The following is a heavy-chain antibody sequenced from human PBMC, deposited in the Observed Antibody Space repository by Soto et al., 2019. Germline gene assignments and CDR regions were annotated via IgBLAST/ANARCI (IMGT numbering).Heavy chain of an antibody. D-gene: IGHD5-12*01. Sequence: QVQLQESGPGLVKPSQTLSLTCTVSGGSISSGGYYWSWIRQHPGKGLEWIGYIYYSGSTYYNPALKSRVTIPVDTSKNQFSLKLSSVTAADTAVYYCARDKGHSGYDFDYWGQGTLVTVSS. J-gene: IGHJ4*02. CDR3: ARDKGHSGYDFDY. CDR2: IYYSGST. V-gene: IGHV4-31*03. CDR1: GGSISSGGYY.